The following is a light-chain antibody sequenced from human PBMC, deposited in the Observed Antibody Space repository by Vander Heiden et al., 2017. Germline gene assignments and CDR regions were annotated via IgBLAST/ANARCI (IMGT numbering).Light chain of an antibody. V-gene: IGKV4-1*01. CDR3: QKYYSTPT. CDR1: QGVLYSSNNTNY. Sequence: IVMSQSPDPLCVSLGERATNNGKSSQGVLYSSNNTNYLAWYQQKPGQPPKRLIYWASTRESGVPDRFNGSGSGTDFTLTISCLQDEDVAVYDCQKYYSTPTFGQGTKVEIK. CDR2: WAS. J-gene: IGKJ1*01.